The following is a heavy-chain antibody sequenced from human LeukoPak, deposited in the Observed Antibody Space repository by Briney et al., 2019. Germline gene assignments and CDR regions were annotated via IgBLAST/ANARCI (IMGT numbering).Heavy chain of an antibody. D-gene: IGHD6-19*01. Sequence: PGGSLRLSCAASGFTFTNYAMTWVRQAPGKGLEWVSVIGGGDGTTHYADSVKGRFTISRDNSKNTLYLQMNSLRAEDTAVCHCAKQYISGWYELDYWGQGTLVTVSS. CDR1: GFTFTNYA. J-gene: IGHJ4*02. CDR3: AKQYISGWYELDY. V-gene: IGHV3-23*01. CDR2: IGGGDGTT.